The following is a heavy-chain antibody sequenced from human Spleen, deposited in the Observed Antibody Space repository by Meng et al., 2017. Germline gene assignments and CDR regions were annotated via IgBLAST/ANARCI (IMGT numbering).Heavy chain of an antibody. V-gene: IGHV4-34*01. Sequence: QAQLQQWGAGRLKPSETLPLPCAVYGGSFSGYYWSWIRQPPGKGLEWIGEINHSGSTNYNPSLKSRVTISVDTSKNQFSLKLSSVTAADTAVYYCAREPNYGDYGGGFDYWGQGTLVTVSS. CDR3: AREPNYGDYGGGFDY. CDR2: INHSGST. D-gene: IGHD4-17*01. J-gene: IGHJ4*02. CDR1: GGSFSGYY.